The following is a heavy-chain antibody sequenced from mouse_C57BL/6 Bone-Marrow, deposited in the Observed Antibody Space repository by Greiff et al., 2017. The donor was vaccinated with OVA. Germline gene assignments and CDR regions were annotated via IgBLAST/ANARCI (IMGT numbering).Heavy chain of an antibody. CDR3: ARYGSSLNFDY. D-gene: IGHD1-1*01. Sequence: VQLQQSGAELARPGASVKLSCKASGYTFTSYGISWVKQRTGQGLEWIGEIYPRSGNTYYNGKFKGKATLTADKSSSTAYRELRCLTSEDSAVDFCARYGSSLNFDYWGQGTTLTVSS. CDR1: GYTFTSYG. V-gene: IGHV1-81*01. J-gene: IGHJ2*01. CDR2: IYPRSGNT.